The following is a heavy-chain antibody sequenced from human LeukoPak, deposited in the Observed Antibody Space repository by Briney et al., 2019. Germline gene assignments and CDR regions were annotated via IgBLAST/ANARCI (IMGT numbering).Heavy chain of an antibody. CDR2: INHSGST. J-gene: IGHJ4*02. Sequence: SETLSLTCAVYGGSFSGYYWSWIRQPPGKGLEWIGEINHSGSTNYNPSLKSRVTISVDTSKNQFSLKLSSVTAADTAVYYCARDDGSGWDFDYWGQGTLVTVSS. D-gene: IGHD6-19*01. V-gene: IGHV4-34*01. CDR1: GGSFSGYY. CDR3: ARDDGSGWDFDY.